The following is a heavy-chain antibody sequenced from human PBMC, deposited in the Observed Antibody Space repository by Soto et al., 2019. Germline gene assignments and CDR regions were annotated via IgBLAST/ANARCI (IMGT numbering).Heavy chain of an antibody. CDR1: GASISTGSYY. CDR2: LYYTGST. J-gene: IGHJ5*02. CDR3: ARERPDGARLDP. V-gene: IGHV4-39*02. Sequence: SETLSLTCTVSGASISTGSYYWSWIRQRPGRGLEWIGTLYYTGSTYYNPSLNSRITISISTSKNQFSLKLSSVTAADTAVYYCARERPDGARLDPWGQGTLVTVSS. D-gene: IGHD6-6*01.